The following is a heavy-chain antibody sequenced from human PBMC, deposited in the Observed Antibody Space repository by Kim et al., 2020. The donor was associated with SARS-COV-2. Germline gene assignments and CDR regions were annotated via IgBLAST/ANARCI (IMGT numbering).Heavy chain of an antibody. J-gene: IGHJ5*02. D-gene: IGHD3-10*01. V-gene: IGHV4-34*01. Sequence: SETLSLTCAVYGGSFSGYYWSWIRQPPGKGLEWIGEIKHSGSTNYNPSLKSRVTISVDTSKNQFSLKLSSVTAADAAVFYCASRADSGSDPNWFAALGRG. CDR1: GGSFSGYY. CDR3: ASRADSGSDPNWFAA. CDR2: IKHSGST.